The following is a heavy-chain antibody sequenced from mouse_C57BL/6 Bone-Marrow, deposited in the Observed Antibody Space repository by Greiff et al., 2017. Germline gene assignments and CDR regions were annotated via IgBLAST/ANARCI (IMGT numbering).Heavy chain of an antibody. V-gene: IGHV1-81*01. D-gene: IGHD1-1*01. CDR3: ARRSYYYGSSLYYYAMDY. J-gene: IGHJ4*01. Sequence: QVQLQQSGAELARPGASVKLSCKASGYTFTSYGISWVKQRTGQGLEWIGEIYPRSGNTYYNEKFKGKATLTADKSSSTAYMELRSLTSEDSAVXFCARRSYYYGSSLYYYAMDYGGQGTSVTVSS. CDR2: IYPRSGNT. CDR1: GYTFTSYG.